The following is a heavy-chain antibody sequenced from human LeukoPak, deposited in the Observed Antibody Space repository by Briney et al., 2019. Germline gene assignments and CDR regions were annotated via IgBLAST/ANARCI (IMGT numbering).Heavy chain of an antibody. Sequence: GGFLRLSCAASGFTFSSYAMNWVRQAPGKGLEWVSAISASGGSTYYADSVKGRFTISRDNSKNTLYLQMNSLRAEDTAVYYCAKEHYGDYVLPSMDVWGQGTTVTVSS. CDR1: GFTFSSYA. V-gene: IGHV3-23*01. CDR3: AKEHYGDYVLPSMDV. J-gene: IGHJ6*02. CDR2: ISASGGST. D-gene: IGHD4-17*01.